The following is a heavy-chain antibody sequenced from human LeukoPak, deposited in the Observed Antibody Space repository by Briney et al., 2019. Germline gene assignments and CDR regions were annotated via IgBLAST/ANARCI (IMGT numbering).Heavy chain of an antibody. CDR3: TRGRYYFEY. CDR2: INSDGSST. CDR1: GFTFSTYW. J-gene: IGHJ4*02. V-gene: IGHV3-74*01. Sequence: GGSLRLSCAASGFTFSTYWMHWVRQAPGKGLVWVSRINSDGSSTSYADSVKGRITTSRDNAKNTLYLQMNNLRAEDTAVYYCTRGRYYFEYWGQGTLVTVSS. D-gene: IGHD3-3*01.